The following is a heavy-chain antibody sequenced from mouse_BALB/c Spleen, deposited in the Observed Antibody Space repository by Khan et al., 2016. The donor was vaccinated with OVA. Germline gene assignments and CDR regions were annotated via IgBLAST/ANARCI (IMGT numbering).Heavy chain of an antibody. CDR2: IYPSDSYT. V-gene: IGHV1-69*02. Sequence: QVQLQQSGTELVRPGASVKLSCKASGYTFTNYWINWVKQRPGQGLEWIGNIYPSDSYTNYNQKFKDKATLTVDKSSSTASMQLSSPTSEDTAVHCCTRGGVDGSAFGYWGQGTLVTVPA. D-gene: IGHD2-3*01. J-gene: IGHJ3*01. CDR1: GYTFTNYW. CDR3: TRGGVDGSAFGY.